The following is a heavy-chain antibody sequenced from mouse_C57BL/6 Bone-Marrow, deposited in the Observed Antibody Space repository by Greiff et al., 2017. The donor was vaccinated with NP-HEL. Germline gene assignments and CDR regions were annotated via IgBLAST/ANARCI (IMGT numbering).Heavy chain of an antibody. J-gene: IGHJ4*01. CDR1: GYTFTDYE. Sequence: QVHVKQSGAELVRPGASVTLSCKASGYTFTDYEMHWVKQTPVHGLEWIGAIDPETGGTAYNQKFKGKAILTADKSSSTAYMELRSLTSEDSAVYYCTGRANWDVGYAMDYWGQGTSVTVSS. CDR2: IDPETGGT. V-gene: IGHV1-15*01. CDR3: TGRANWDVGYAMDY. D-gene: IGHD4-1*01.